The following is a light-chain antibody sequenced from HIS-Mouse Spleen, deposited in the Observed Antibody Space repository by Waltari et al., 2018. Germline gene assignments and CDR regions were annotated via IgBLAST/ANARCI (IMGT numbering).Light chain of an antibody. J-gene: IGLJ2*01. V-gene: IGLV2-8*01. CDR1: SSHAGGYNY. CDR3: SSYAGSNNVV. Sequence: QSALTQPPSASRSPGQSVPSSCTATSSHAGGYNYVSWYQHHPGKAPKLMIYEVSKRASGVPDRFSGSKSGNTASLTVSELQAEDEADYYCSSYAGSNNVVFGGGTKLTVL. CDR2: EVS.